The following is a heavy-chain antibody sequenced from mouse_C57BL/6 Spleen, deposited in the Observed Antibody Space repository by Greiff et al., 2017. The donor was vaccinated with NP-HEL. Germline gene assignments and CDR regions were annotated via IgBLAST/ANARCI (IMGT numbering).Heavy chain of an antibody. Sequence: VQLQQSGPELVKPGASVKISCTASGYSFTGYYMNWVKQSPEKSLEWIGEINPSTGGTTYNQKFKAKATLTVDKSSSTAYMQLKSLTSEDSAVYYCARSDGSSYGYFDVWGTGTTVTVSS. CDR2: INPSTGGT. CDR3: ARSDGSSYGYFDV. V-gene: IGHV1-42*01. D-gene: IGHD1-1*01. J-gene: IGHJ1*03. CDR1: GYSFTGYY.